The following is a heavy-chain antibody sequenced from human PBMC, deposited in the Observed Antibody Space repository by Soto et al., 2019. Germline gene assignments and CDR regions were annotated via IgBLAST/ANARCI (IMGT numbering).Heavy chain of an antibody. V-gene: IGHV3-30-3*01. J-gene: IGHJ6*02. CDR2: ISYDGSNK. Sequence: QVQLVESGGGVVQPGRSLRLSCAASGFTFSSYAMHWVRQAPGKGLEWVAVISYDGSNKYYADSEKGRFTISRNNSKNTLYLQMNSLRAEDTAVYYCATPYYGSGSYYRIYYYYGMDVWTQGPTVTVSS. D-gene: IGHD3-10*01. CDR3: ATPYYGSGSYYRIYYYYGMDV. CDR1: GFTFSSYA.